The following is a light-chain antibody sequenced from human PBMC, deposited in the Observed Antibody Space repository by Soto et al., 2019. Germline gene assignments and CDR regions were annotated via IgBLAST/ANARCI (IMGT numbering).Light chain of an antibody. Sequence: EIVLTQSPATLSLSPGERATLSCRASQSVSSYLAWYQQKPGQAPRLLIYDASNRATGIPARFSGSGSGTDFTLTISSLEPEDIAVYYCQQRSYWPTFGGGTKVEIK. V-gene: IGKV3-11*01. CDR2: DAS. CDR1: QSVSSY. J-gene: IGKJ4*01. CDR3: QQRSYWPT.